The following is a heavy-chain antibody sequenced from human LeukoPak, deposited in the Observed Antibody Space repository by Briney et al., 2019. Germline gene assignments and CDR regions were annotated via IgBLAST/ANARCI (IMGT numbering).Heavy chain of an antibody. D-gene: IGHD3-9*01. V-gene: IGHV3-30-3*01. Sequence: GGSLRLSCAASGFTFSSYAMHWVRQAPGKGLEWVAVISYDGSSKYYADSVKGRFTISRDNSKNTLYLQMNSLRAEDTAVYYCVRGYDILTGYPEDWYFDLWGRGTLVTVSS. CDR2: ISYDGSSK. J-gene: IGHJ2*01. CDR3: VRGYDILTGYPEDWYFDL. CDR1: GFTFSSYA.